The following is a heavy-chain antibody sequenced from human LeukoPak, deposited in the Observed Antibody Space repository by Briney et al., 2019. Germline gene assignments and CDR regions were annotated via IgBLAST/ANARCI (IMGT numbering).Heavy chain of an antibody. J-gene: IGHJ6*02. CDR2: IYYSGST. CDR3: AREGPVGELLKIYYYYGMDV. Sequence: SETLSLTCTVSGGSISSSSYYWGWIRQPPGKGLGWIGSIYYSGSTYYNPSLKSRVTISVDTPKNQFSLKLSSVTAADTAVYYCAREGPVGELLKIYYYYGMDVWGQGTTVTVSS. V-gene: IGHV4-39*07. D-gene: IGHD3-10*01. CDR1: GGSISSSSYY.